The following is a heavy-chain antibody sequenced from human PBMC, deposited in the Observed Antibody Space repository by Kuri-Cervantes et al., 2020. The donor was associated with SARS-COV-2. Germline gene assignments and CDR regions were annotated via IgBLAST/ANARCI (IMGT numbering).Heavy chain of an antibody. CDR3: ARDLGGSNYGGGDY. CDR2: IYHSGST. CDR1: GGSISSSSYY. D-gene: IGHD4-23*01. V-gene: IGHV4-39*07. Sequence: ESLKISCTVSGGSISSSSYYWGWIRQPPGKGLEWIGSIYHSGSTYYNPSLKSRVTISVDTSKNQFSLKLSPVTAADTAVYYRARDLGGSNYGGGDYWGQGTLVTVSS. J-gene: IGHJ4*02.